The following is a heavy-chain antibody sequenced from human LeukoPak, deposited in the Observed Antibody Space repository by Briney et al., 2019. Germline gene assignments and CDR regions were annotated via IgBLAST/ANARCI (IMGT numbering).Heavy chain of an antibody. Sequence: ASVKVSCKASGYTFTGYYMHWVRQAPGQGLEWMGWINPNSGGTNYAQKFQGRVTMTRDTSISTAYMELSRLRSDDTAVYYCARGSFIAAAGIDYWGQGTLVTVSS. V-gene: IGHV1-2*02. CDR1: GYTFTGYY. CDR2: INPNSGGT. CDR3: ARGSFIAAAGIDY. D-gene: IGHD6-13*01. J-gene: IGHJ4*02.